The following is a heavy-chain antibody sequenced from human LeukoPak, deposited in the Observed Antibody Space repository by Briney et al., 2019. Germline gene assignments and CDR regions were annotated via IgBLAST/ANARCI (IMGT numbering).Heavy chain of an antibody. CDR1: GFTFSSYA. Sequence: GESLKISCAASGFTFSSYAMHWVRQAPGKGLEWVAVISYDGSNKYYADSVKGRFTISRDNSKNTLYLQMNSLRAEDTAVYYCARASIAAAGNPTGLDYWGQGTLVTVSS. J-gene: IGHJ4*02. D-gene: IGHD6-13*01. CDR2: ISYDGSNK. V-gene: IGHV3-30-3*01. CDR3: ARASIAAAGNPTGLDY.